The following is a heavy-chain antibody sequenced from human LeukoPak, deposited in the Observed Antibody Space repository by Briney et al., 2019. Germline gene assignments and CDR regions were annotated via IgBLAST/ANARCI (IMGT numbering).Heavy chain of an antibody. CDR2: IYYSGST. J-gene: IGHJ4*02. CDR3: ARSYYDSSDYYFTS. V-gene: IGHV4-59*08. CDR1: GGSISSYY. Sequence: SETLSLTCTVSGGSISSYYWSWIRQPPGKGLEWIGYIYYSGSTNYNPSLKSRVTISVDTSRNQFSLKLSSVTAADTAVYYCARSYYDSSDYYFTSWGQGILVTVSS. D-gene: IGHD3-22*01.